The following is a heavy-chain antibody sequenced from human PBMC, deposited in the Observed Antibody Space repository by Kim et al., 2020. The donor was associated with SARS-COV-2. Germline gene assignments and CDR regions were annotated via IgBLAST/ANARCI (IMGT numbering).Heavy chain of an antibody. D-gene: IGHD1-26*01. Sequence: YTPSLQSPATLAVDTSKNQFSLKLSSVTAADTAVYYCARRATLGDYGMDVWGQGTTVTVSS. J-gene: IGHJ6*02. V-gene: IGHV4-39*01. CDR3: ARRATLGDYGMDV.